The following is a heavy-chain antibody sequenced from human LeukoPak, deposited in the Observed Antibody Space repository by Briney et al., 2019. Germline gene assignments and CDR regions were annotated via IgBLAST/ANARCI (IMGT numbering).Heavy chain of an antibody. J-gene: IGHJ4*02. Sequence: GGSLRLSCAASGFTFSSYSMNWVRQAPGKGLEWVSSISSSSSYIYYADSVKGRVTISRDNAKNSLYLQMNSLRAEDTAVYYCATPRGGATTPRFDYWGQGTLVTVSS. CDR2: ISSSSSYI. D-gene: IGHD1-26*01. CDR1: GFTFSSYS. CDR3: ATPRGGATTPRFDY. V-gene: IGHV3-21*01.